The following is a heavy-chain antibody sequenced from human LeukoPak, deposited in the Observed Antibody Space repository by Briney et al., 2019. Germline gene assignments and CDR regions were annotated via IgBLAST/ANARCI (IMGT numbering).Heavy chain of an antibody. CDR1: GGSISSYY. Sequence: SETLSLTCTVSGGSISSYYWSWIRQPPGKGLEWIGYIYYSGSTNYNPSLKSRVTISVDTSKNQFSLKLSSVTAADTAVYYCARVRYDSSAYYFFWDYWGQGTLVTVSS. V-gene: IGHV4-59*01. CDR3: ARVRYDSSAYYFFWDY. D-gene: IGHD3-22*01. J-gene: IGHJ4*02. CDR2: IYYSGST.